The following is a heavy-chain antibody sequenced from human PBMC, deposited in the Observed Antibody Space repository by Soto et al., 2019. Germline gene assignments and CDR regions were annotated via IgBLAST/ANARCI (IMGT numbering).Heavy chain of an antibody. V-gene: IGHV3-48*02. CDR2: ISSSSSTI. Sequence: EVQLVESGGGLVQPGGSLRLSCAASGFTFSSYSMNWVRQAPGKGLEWVSYISSSSSTIYYADSVKGRFTISRDNAKNSLYLQMNSLRDEDTAVYYCARDKNDFWSGSIYYYYYGMDVWGQGTTVTVSS. CDR3: ARDKNDFWSGSIYYYYYGMDV. D-gene: IGHD3-3*01. J-gene: IGHJ6*02. CDR1: GFTFSSYS.